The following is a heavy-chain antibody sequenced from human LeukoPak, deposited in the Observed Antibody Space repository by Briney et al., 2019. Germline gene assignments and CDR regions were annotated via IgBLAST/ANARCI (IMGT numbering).Heavy chain of an antibody. D-gene: IGHD2-21*01. CDR2: IDVSGGNT. CDR1: GFTFSSEA. Sequence: PGGSLRLSCAASGFTFSSEAMSWVRQASGKRLEWVSTIDVSGGNTHYSHPVKGRFTISRDNSKSTLYLQMNSLRAEDTAVYYCAKDVHNLVGGMSYWGQGALVTVSP. CDR3: AKDVHNLVGGMSY. J-gene: IGHJ4*02. V-gene: IGHV3-23*01.